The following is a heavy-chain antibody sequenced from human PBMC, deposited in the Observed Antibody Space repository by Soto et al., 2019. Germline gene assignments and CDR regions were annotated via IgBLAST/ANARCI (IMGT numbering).Heavy chain of an antibody. Sequence: LCGGSISSGDYYWSWIRQPPGKGLEWIGYIYYSGSTYYNPSLKSRVTISVDTSKNQFSLKLSSVTAADTAVYYCARGYSGYDHWGQGTLSPSPQ. J-gene: IGHJ5*02. D-gene: IGHD5-12*01. CDR1: GGSISSGDYY. V-gene: IGHV4-30-4*01. CDR2: IYYSGST. CDR3: ARGYSGYDH.